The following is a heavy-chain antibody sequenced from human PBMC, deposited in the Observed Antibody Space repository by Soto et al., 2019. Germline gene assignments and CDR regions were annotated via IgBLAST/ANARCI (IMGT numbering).Heavy chain of an antibody. CDR3: AKGSATQSSYYDS. V-gene: IGHV3-23*01. J-gene: IGHJ4*02. D-gene: IGHD1-26*01. CDR2: ISASGGST. Sequence: PGGSLRLSCAASGFTFSNYAMSWVRQAPGKGLEWVSGISASGGSTYYADAVKGRFTISRDDSKNTLFLQMNSLRVDDMAVYYCAKGSATQSSYYDSWGQGALVTVSS. CDR1: GFTFSNYA.